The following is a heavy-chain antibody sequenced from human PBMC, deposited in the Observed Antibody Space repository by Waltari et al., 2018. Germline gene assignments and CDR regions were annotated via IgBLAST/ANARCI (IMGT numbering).Heavy chain of an antibody. Sequence: QVQLVQSGAEVKKPGSSVKVSCKASGGPFSSYAISWVRQAPGQGLEWMGGIIPIFGTANYAQKFQGRVTITTDESTSTAYMELSSLRSEDTAVYYCARGAAGMGLETGDDAFDIWGQGTMVTVSS. J-gene: IGHJ3*02. V-gene: IGHV1-69*05. CDR2: IIPIFGTA. CDR3: ARGAAGMGLETGDDAFDI. D-gene: IGHD6-13*01. CDR1: GGPFSSYA.